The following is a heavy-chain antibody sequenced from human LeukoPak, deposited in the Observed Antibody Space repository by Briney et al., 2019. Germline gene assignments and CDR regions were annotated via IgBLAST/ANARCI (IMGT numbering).Heavy chain of an antibody. CDR1: GFTFSSYW. D-gene: IGHD1-26*01. J-gene: IGHJ4*02. Sequence: GGSLRLSCVASGFTFSSYWMSWVRQAPGKGLEWVSSISSSSSYIYYADSVKGRFTISRDNAKNSLYLQMNSLRAEDTAVYYCARDLVVGATAVGAADYWGQGTLVTVSS. CDR3: ARDLVVGATAVGAADY. V-gene: IGHV3-21*01. CDR2: ISSSSSYI.